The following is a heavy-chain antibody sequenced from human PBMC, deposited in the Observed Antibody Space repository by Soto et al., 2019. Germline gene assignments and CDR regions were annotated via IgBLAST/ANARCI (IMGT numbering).Heavy chain of an antibody. CDR3: AKAAPMVRGVIRGPYYYYGMDV. Sequence: GGSLRLSCAASGFTFSSYAMSWVRQAPGKGLEWVSAISGSGGSTYYADSVKGRFTISRDNSKNTLYLQMNSLRAEDTAVYYCAKAAPMVRGVIRGPYYYYGMDVWGQGTTVTVSS. V-gene: IGHV3-23*01. J-gene: IGHJ6*02. D-gene: IGHD3-10*01. CDR1: GFTFSSYA. CDR2: ISGSGGST.